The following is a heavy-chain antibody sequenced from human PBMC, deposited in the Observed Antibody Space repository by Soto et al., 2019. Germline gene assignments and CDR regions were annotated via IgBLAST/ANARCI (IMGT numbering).Heavy chain of an antibody. J-gene: IGHJ6*03. CDR3: AKPYGELHYYYYYYMDV. Sequence: GGSLRLSCAASGFTFSSYAMSWVRQAPGKGLEWVSAISGSGGSTYYADSVKGRFTISRDNSKNTLYLQMNSLRAEDTAVYYCAKPYGELHYYYYYYMDVWGKGTTVTVSS. CDR1: GFTFSSYA. CDR2: ISGSGGST. V-gene: IGHV3-23*01. D-gene: IGHD3-10*01.